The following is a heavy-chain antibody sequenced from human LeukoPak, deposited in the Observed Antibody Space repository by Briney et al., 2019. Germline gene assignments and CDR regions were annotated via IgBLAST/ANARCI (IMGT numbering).Heavy chain of an antibody. V-gene: IGHV1-18*01. CDR2: ISAYNGNT. CDR3: ARDPLYCSSTSCYSRDAFDI. CDR1: GYTFTSYG. D-gene: IGHD2-2*02. J-gene: IGHJ3*02. Sequence: ASVKVSCKASGYTFTSYGISWVRQAPGQGLEWMGWISAYNGNTNYAQKLQGRVTMTTDTSTSTAYMELRSLRSDDKAVYYCARDPLYCSSTSCYSRDAFDIWGQGTMVTVSS.